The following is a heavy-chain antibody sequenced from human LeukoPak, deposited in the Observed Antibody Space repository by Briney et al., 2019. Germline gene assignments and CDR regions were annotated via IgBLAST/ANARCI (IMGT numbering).Heavy chain of an antibody. CDR1: GYSFFSYY. V-gene: IGHV5-51*01. D-gene: IGHD2-2*01. CDR2: VYPGDANT. J-gene: IGHJ4*02. Sequence: PGESLKISCQVSGYSFFSYYIGWVRQMPGKGLEWMGIVYPGDANTRYSPSFQGQVTISVDKSISTAYLQWSSLKASDTAMYYCARPGYCTSTTCWDLDYWGQGTLVTVSP. CDR3: ARPGYCTSTTCWDLDY.